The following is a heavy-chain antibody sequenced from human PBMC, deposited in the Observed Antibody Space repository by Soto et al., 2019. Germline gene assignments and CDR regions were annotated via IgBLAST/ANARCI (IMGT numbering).Heavy chain of an antibody. D-gene: IGHD3-10*01. Sequence: SETLSLTCAFYGGSFTDFYWSWVRQSPGKGLEWVGEISQDGGTNYSPSLASRVSISVETSKNQFSLHLRSVTAADTGVYFCARGQLIWYGDLTPYYRDLDVWGQGTAVTVSS. CDR1: GGSFTDFY. V-gene: IGHV4-34*01. CDR2: ISQDGGT. J-gene: IGHJ6*02. CDR3: ARGQLIWYGDLTPYYRDLDV.